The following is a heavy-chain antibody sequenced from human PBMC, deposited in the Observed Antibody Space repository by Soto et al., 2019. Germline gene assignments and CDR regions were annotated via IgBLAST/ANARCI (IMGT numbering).Heavy chain of an antibody. CDR1: GFTFSSYA. V-gene: IGHV3-23*01. CDR2: ISGSGGST. CDR3: AKSSRVVRYTAMVLEIDY. Sequence: GGSLRLSCAASGFTFSSYAMSWVRQAPGKGLEWVSAISGSGGSTYYADSVKGRFTIARDTSKDTLYLQMNSLRAEATAVYYCAKSSRVVRYTAMVLEIDYWGQGTLVTVSS. J-gene: IGHJ4*02. D-gene: IGHD5-18*01.